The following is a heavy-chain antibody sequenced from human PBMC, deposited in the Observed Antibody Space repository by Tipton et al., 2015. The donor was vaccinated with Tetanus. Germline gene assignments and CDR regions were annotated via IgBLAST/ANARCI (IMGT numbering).Heavy chain of an antibody. Sequence: SLRLSCAASGFTFSHFALHWVRQAPDGGLEWVAVISYDGAKEFYADSVKGRFTVSRDNSKSTLYLQMGSLRGEDTAIYYCAKDRRGGYSFYYGMGVWGQGTTVTVSS. J-gene: IGHJ6*02. CDR1: GFTFSHFA. D-gene: IGHD3-22*01. CDR2: ISYDGAKE. CDR3: AKDRRGGYSFYYGMGV. V-gene: IGHV3-30*15.